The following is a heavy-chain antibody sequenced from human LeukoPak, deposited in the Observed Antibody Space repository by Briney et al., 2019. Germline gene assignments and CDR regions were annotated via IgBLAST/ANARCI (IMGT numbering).Heavy chain of an antibody. J-gene: IGHJ4*02. CDR3: ARSVRYSGYSDYYFDY. D-gene: IGHD5-12*01. CDR2: IYPGDSDT. Sequence: KVSCKASGFSFTSYWIGWVRQMPGKGLEWMGIIYPGDSDTRYSPSFQGQVTISADKSISTAYLQWSSLKASDTAMYYCARSVRYSGYSDYYFDYWGQGTLVTVSS. CDR1: GFSFTSYW. V-gene: IGHV5-51*01.